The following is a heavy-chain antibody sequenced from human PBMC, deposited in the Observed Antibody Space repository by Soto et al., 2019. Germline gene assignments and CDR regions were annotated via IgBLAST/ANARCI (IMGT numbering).Heavy chain of an antibody. J-gene: IGHJ3*02. CDR1: GFTFSGHW. CDR3: AREAGYCSRTSCYRRAFDT. V-gene: IGHV3-74*03. CDR2: INTDGGSS. Sequence: EAQLVESGGDLVQPGGSLRLSCAASGFTFSGHWMHWVRQVPGKGLEWVSRINTDGGSSAYADSVKGRFTISRDNAKNTLYLQMKGLRAEDTAVYYCAREAGYCSRTSCYRRAFDTWGQGTTVTVSS. D-gene: IGHD2-2*01.